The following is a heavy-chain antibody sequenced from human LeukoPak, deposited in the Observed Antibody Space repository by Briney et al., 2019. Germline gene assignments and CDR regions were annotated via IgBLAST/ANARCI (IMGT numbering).Heavy chain of an antibody. D-gene: IGHD4-23*01. J-gene: IGHJ3*02. CDR3: ARGYGDNSGAFDI. CDR1: GGSIMVAAYS. CDR2: IYYSGRT. V-gene: IGHV4-30-2*01. Sequence: SETLSLTCTVSGGSIMVAAYSWSWIRQPPGKGLEWIGYIYYSGRTYYNPSLKSRVTISLDRSKNQFSLKLSSVTAADTAVYFCARGYGDNSGAFDIWGQGTLDTVSS.